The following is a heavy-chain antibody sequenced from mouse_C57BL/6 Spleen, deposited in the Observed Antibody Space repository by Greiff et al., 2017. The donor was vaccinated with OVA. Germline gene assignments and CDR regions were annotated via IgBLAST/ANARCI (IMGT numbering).Heavy chain of an antibody. CDR3: ARWWGDWYFDV. D-gene: IGHD1-1*02. CDR2: IYPSDSET. V-gene: IGHV1-61*01. Sequence: VQLQQPGAELVRPGSSVKLSCKASGYTFTSYWMDWVKQRPGQGLEWIGNIYPSDSETHYNQKFKDKATLTVDKSSSTAYMQLSSLTSEDSAVYYCARWWGDWYFDVWGTGTTVTVSS. J-gene: IGHJ1*03. CDR1: GYTFTSYW.